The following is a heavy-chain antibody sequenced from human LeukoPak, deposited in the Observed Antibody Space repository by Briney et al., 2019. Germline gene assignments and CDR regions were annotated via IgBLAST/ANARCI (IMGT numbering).Heavy chain of an antibody. D-gene: IGHD3-9*01. J-gene: IGHJ4*02. CDR2: IYYSGST. CDR3: ARAHYDILTGYYYYFDY. V-gene: IGHV4-59*12. CDR1: GGSISSYY. Sequence: SETLSLTCTVSGGSISSYYWSWIRQPPGKGLEWIGYIYYSGSTNYNPSLKSRVTISVDTSKNQFSLKLSSVTAADTAVYYCARAHYDILTGYYYYFDYWGQGTLVTVSS.